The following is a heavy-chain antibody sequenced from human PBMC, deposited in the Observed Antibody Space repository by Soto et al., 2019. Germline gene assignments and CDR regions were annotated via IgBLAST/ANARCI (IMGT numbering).Heavy chain of an antibody. CDR3: AAGGGLPRYY. CDR2: IYHSGST. D-gene: IGHD5-12*01. CDR1: GGSISSGGYS. Sequence: QLQLQESGSGLVKPSQTLSLTCAVSGGSISSGGYSWSWIRQPPGKGLEWIGYIYHSGSTYYNPSFKSRVTISVVTSKNQFSLELSSVSAADTAVYYCAAGGGLPRYYWGQGTLVTVSS. V-gene: IGHV4-30-2*01. J-gene: IGHJ4*02.